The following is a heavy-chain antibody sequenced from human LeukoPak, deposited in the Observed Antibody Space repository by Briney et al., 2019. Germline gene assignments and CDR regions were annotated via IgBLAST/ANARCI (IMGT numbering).Heavy chain of an antibody. V-gene: IGHV1-18*01. D-gene: IGHD3-16*01. CDR1: GYTFTSYG. J-gene: IGHJ5*02. CDR2: ISAYNGNT. CDR3: AREDDYDKWFDP. Sequence: ASVKVSCKASGYTFTSYGISWVRQAPGQGVEWMGWISAYNGNTNYAQKFQGRVTMTTDTSTRTAYMELRSLRSDDTAVYYCAREDDYDKWFDPWGQGTLVTVSS.